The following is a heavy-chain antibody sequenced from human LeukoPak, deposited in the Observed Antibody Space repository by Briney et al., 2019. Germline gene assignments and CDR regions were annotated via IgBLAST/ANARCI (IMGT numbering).Heavy chain of an antibody. J-gene: IGHJ5*02. CDR1: DGSISTYY. D-gene: IGHD1-7*01. CDR2: VYYSGST. V-gene: IGHV4-59*08. CDR3: ARQRGIIGTTDWFEP. Sequence: SETLSLTCSVSDGSISTYYWAWIRQPPGKGLEWIGYVYYSGSTKYNPSLESRVTISRDTSKGQFTLNLSSVTAADTAVYYCARQRGIIGTTDWFEPWGQGTLVTVSS.